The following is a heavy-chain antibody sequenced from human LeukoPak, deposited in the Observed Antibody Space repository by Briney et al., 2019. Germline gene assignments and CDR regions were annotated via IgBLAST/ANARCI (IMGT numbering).Heavy chain of an antibody. CDR1: GYTFTTFG. V-gene: IGHV1-18*01. D-gene: IGHD5-18*01. CDR2: ISPYNGNT. Sequence: ASVKVSCKTSGYTFTTFGINWVRQAPGQGLEWMGWISPYNGNTNYAQKLQGRVTMTTDTSANTAYMELRSLRSDDTAVYYCARDKGRAYSYGYVDYWGQGNLVTVS. J-gene: IGHJ4*02. CDR3: ARDKGRAYSYGYVDY.